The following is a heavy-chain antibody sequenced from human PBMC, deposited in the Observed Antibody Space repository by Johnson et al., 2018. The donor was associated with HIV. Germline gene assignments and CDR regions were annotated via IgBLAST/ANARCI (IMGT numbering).Heavy chain of an antibody. D-gene: IGHD5-18*01. Sequence: VQLVESGGGLVQPGGSLRLSCAASGFTFSSYDMHWVRQGTGKGLEWVSTIGTAGDTSYAGSVKGRFTISRDNSKNTLYLQMNSLGAEDTAVYYCAKGGGQLWFYIAFDIWGQGTMVTVSS. J-gene: IGHJ3*02. CDR2: IGTAGDT. CDR3: AKGGGQLWFYIAFDI. CDR1: GFTFSSYD. V-gene: IGHV3-13*01.